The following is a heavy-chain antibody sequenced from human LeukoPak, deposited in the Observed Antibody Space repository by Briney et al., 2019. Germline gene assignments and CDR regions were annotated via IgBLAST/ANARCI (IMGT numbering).Heavy chain of an antibody. D-gene: IGHD6-19*01. V-gene: IGHV3-23*01. Sequence: GGSLRLSCVGSGFTFSRYVMNWVRQAPGKGLERISTITTAGGTTYYTDSVKGRFTISRDNSKDTLYLQMDSLRAEDTAVYYCAKSLLQWDAFDLWGQGTVVTVSS. CDR3: AKSLLQWDAFDL. J-gene: IGHJ3*01. CDR1: GFTFSRYV. CDR2: ITTAGGTT.